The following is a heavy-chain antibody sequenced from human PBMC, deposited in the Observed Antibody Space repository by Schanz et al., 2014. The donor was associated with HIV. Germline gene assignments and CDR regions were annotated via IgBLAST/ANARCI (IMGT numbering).Heavy chain of an antibody. CDR2: VWYDGSKR. CDR1: GFTFSNYG. Sequence: QEQLVESGGGVVQPGRSLRLSCAASGFTFSNYGMHWVRQAPGKGLEWVAVVWYDGSKRYYADSVKGRFTISRDNFKNTLDLQMDSLRPDDTAVYYCAKGYTSSSVFNLWGRGTLVTVSS. D-gene: IGHD6-6*01. CDR3: AKGYTSSSVFNL. J-gene: IGHJ2*01. V-gene: IGHV3-33*06.